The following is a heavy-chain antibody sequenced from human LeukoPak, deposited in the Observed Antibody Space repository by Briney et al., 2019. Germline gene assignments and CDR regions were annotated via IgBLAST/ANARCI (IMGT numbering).Heavy chain of an antibody. J-gene: IGHJ5*02. Sequence: ASETLSLTCAVYGGSFSGYYWSWIRQPPGKGLEWIGEINHSGSTNYNPSLKSRVTISVDTSKNQFSLKLSSVTAADTAVYYCARGVCFDPWGQGTLVTVSS. CDR2: INHSGST. CDR1: GGSFSGYY. V-gene: IGHV4-34*01. D-gene: IGHD1-14*01. CDR3: ARGVCFDP.